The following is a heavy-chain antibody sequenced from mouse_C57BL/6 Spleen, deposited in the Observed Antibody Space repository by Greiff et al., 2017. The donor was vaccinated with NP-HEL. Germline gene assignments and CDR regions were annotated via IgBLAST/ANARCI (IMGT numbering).Heavy chain of an antibody. CDR3: ARPIYDGYYGWFAY. V-gene: IGHV1-47*01. CDR1: GYTFTTYP. CDR2: FHPYNDDT. J-gene: IGHJ3*01. D-gene: IGHD2-3*01. Sequence: VKLLESGAELVKPGASVKMSCKASGYTFTTYPIEWMKQNHGKSLEWIGNFHPYNDDTKYNEKFKGKATLTVEKSSSTVYLELSRLTSDDSAVYYCARPIYDGYYGWFAYWGQGTLVTVSA.